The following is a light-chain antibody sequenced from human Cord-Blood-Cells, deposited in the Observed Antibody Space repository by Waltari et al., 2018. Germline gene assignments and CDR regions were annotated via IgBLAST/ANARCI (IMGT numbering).Light chain of an antibody. CDR1: QSVLYSSNNKNY. CDR3: QQYYSTPWT. Sequence: DIVMTQSPDSLAVSLCERATTNCQSSQSVLYSSNNKNYLAWYRQKPGQPPKLLIYWASTRESGVPDRFSGSGSGTDFTLTIRSLQAEDVAVYYCQQYYSTPWTFGQGNKVEIK. CDR2: WAS. J-gene: IGKJ1*01. V-gene: IGKV4-1*01.